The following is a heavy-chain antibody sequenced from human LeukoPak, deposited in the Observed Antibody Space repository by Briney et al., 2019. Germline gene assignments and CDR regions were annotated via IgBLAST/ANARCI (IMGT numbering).Heavy chain of an antibody. CDR3: AKDPIFSGSYGVFDY. CDR1: GFTFSSCA. J-gene: IGHJ4*02. CDR2: VIDSGNSI. V-gene: IGHV3-23*01. D-gene: IGHD1-26*01. Sequence: GGSLRLSCAASGFTFSSCAMSWVRQAPGKGLEWVSTVIDSGNSIYYADSAEGRFTISRDNSKNTLYLQMNSLRAGDTAVYYCAKDPIFSGSYGVFDYWGLGTLVTVSS.